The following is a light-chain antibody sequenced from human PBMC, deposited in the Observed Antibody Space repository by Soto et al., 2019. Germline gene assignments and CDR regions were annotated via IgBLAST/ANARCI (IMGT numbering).Light chain of an antibody. CDR2: DVS. Sequence: QSALTQPASVSGSPGQSITIYCAGTSGDVGGYKFVSWYQQHPGKAPKLMIYDVSNRPSGVSSRFSGSKSGNTASLTISGLQAEDEADYFCGSYTGSIYVFGNGTKVTV. CDR1: SGDVGGYKF. V-gene: IGLV2-14*03. J-gene: IGLJ1*01. CDR3: GSYTGSIYV.